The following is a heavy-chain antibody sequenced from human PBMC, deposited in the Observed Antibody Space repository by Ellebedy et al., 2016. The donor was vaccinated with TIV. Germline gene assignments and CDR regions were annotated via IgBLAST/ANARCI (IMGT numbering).Heavy chain of an antibody. D-gene: IGHD3/OR15-3a*01. J-gene: IGHJ4*02. CDR3: SRVDLGLAFHS. Sequence: GESLKISCAVSGFSVSANYMSWVRQPPGEGLEWVSIIYSSGITYYPDSVKGRFTISRDTSKNTVSLQINSLRAEDTAVYYCSRVDLGLAFHSWGRGTLVTVSS. CDR2: IYSSGIT. V-gene: IGHV3-53*01. CDR1: GFSVSANY.